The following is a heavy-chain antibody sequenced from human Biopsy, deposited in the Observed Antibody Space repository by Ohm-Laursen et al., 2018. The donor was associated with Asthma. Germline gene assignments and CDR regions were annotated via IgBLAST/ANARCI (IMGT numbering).Heavy chain of an antibody. CDR1: GDSFSNYA. D-gene: IGHD5-12*01. Sequence: SSVKVSCKVSGDSFSNYAISWVRQAPGQGLEWMGGLIPVLGAPDHAQMFEGRVTITADESTSTAYMELSSLSSEDTAVYYCARGYSGSDRIVYYYSGLEVWGQGTTVTVSS. J-gene: IGHJ6*02. CDR3: ARGYSGSDRIVYYYSGLEV. CDR2: LIPVLGAP. V-gene: IGHV1-69*01.